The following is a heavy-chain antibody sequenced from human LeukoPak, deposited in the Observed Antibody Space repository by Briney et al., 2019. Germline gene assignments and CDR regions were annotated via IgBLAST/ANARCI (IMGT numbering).Heavy chain of an antibody. CDR2: IYTSGST. D-gene: IGHD1-26*01. J-gene: IGHJ4*02. CDR1: GGSISSGSVY. CDR3: ARESLGPPYYFDY. Sequence: SETLSLTCSVSGGSISSGSVYWSWIRQPAGKGLEWIGRIYTSGSTNYNPSLKSRVTISVDTSKNQFSLKLTSVTAADTAVYYCARESLGPPYYFDYWGQGTLVTVSS. V-gene: IGHV4-61*02.